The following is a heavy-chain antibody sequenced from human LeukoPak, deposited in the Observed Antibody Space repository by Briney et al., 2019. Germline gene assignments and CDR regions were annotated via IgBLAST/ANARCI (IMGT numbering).Heavy chain of an antibody. CDR1: GGRFSGHE. D-gene: IGHD2-2*01. J-gene: IGHJ6*02. Sequence: ASVKVSCKTFGGRFSGHEINWLRQAPGQGLEWMGGINPITRRPDYAQRYRGRVTITADASTDAVYMELSSLRSEDTAVYYCARGYCSSTSCYWPYYYGMDVWGQGTTVTVSS. CDR3: ARGYCSSTSCYWPYYYGMDV. V-gene: IGHV1-69*13. CDR2: INPITRRP.